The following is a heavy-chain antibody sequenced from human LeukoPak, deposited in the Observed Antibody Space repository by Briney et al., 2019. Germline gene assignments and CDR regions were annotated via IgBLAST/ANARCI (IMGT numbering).Heavy chain of an antibody. V-gene: IGHV1-18*01. D-gene: IGHD4-23*01. J-gene: IGHJ4*02. CDR1: GYSFTNYD. CDR2: ISTYSST. Sequence: GASVKVSCKASGYSFTNYDFSWVRQAPGQGLEWMGWISTYSSTNYAQKLQGRVTMTTDTSTSTAYMELRSLSSDDTAVYYCARRGYGGNPQGAADYWGQGTLVTVSS. CDR3: ARRGYGGNPQGAADY.